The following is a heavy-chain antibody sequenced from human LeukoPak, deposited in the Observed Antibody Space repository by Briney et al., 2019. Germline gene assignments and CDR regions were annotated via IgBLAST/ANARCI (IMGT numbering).Heavy chain of an antibody. Sequence: SETLSLTCTVSGDSISSSRYYWGWIRQPPGKGLEWIGSIYYSGSTHYNPSLKSRVTISVETSKNQFSLRLSSVTAADTAVYYCARVYYDFWSGYEYWGQGTLVTVSS. D-gene: IGHD3-3*01. CDR1: GDSISSSRYY. J-gene: IGHJ4*02. CDR2: IYYSGST. V-gene: IGHV4-39*07. CDR3: ARVYYDFWSGYEY.